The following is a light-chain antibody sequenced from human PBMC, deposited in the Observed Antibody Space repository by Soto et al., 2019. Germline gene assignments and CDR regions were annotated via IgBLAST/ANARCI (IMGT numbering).Light chain of an antibody. J-gene: IGKJ2*01. CDR2: KAS. CDR3: QQYNSYPYT. CDR1: QSISSW. V-gene: IGKV1-5*03. Sequence: DIQMTQSPSTLSECVGDRVTITCRASQSISSWLAWYQQKPGKAPKLLIYKASSLESGVPSRFSCSGSGTEFTLTISSLQPDDFAAYYCQQYNSYPYTFGQGTKLEIK.